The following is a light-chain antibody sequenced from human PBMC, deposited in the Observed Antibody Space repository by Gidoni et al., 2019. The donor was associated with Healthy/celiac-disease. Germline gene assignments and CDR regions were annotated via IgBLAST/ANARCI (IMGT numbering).Light chain of an antibody. Sequence: ESVLTQSPGTLSLSTGERATLSCRASQSVSSSYLAWYQQKPGQAPRLLIYGASSRATGIPDRFSGSGSGTDFTLTISRLEPEDFAVYYCQQYGSSLVSFGQGTKLEIK. V-gene: IGKV3-20*01. CDR2: GAS. CDR3: QQYGSSLVS. CDR1: QSVSSSY. J-gene: IGKJ2*03.